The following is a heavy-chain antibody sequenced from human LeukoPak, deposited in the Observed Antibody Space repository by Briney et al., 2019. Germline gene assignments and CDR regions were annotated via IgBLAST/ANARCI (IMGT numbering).Heavy chain of an antibody. J-gene: IGHJ5*02. D-gene: IGHD3-22*01. CDR2: ISSGSSFM. CDR3: ARDYYDSSGSSWFDP. V-gene: IGHV3-21*01. Sequence: GGSLRLSCAASGFAFSRYSMNWVRQAPGKGLEWVSSISSGSSFMYYADSVKGRFTISRDNAKNSLYLQMNSLRAKDTALYYCARDYYDSSGSSWFDPWGQGTLVTVSS. CDR1: GFAFSRYS.